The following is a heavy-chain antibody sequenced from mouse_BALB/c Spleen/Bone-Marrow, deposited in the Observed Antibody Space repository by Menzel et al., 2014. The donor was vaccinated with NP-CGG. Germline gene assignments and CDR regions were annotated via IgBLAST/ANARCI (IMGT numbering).Heavy chain of an antibody. Sequence: VYVKQSGPELVKPGASVKISCKASGYSFXGYFMNWVKQSHGKSLEWIGRINPYNGDTFYNQKFKGKATLTVDKSSSTAHMELLSLTSEDSAVYYCGRSYGYDDWFAYWGQGTLVTVSA. D-gene: IGHD2-2*01. V-gene: IGHV1-37*01. CDR1: GYSFXGYF. J-gene: IGHJ3*01. CDR3: GRSYGYDDWFAY. CDR2: INPYNGDT.